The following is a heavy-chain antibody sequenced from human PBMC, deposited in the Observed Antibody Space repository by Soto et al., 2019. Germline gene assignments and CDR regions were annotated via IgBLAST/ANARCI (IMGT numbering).Heavy chain of an antibody. CDR1: GFTFSSNW. Sequence: GGSLRLSCVASGFTFSSNWMTWVRHAPGKGLEWVSAISGNGNPKYYADSVKGRFTISRDNSKNTLYLQMNSLRADDTAVYYCARDMSGGTYNYYYGMDVWGQGTTVTVSS. J-gene: IGHJ6*02. CDR2: ISGNGNPK. V-gene: IGHV3-23*01. CDR3: ARDMSGGTYNYYYGMDV. D-gene: IGHD1-26*01.